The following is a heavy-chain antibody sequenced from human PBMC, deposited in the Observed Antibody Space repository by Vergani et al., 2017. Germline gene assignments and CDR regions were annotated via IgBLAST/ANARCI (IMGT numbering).Heavy chain of an antibody. CDR3: ARWFYDSSGYCFDY. CDR1: GGSISSYY. D-gene: IGHD3-22*01. V-gene: IGHV4-59*01. J-gene: IGHJ4*02. CDR2: ISYSGIK. Sequence: QVQLQESGPGLVKPSETLPLTCSVSGGSISSYYWSWIRQPPGNGLQWIWYISYSGIKNYNPSLKSRLTTAIDTSKNQFSLRLSSVTAADTAVYYCARWFYDSSGYCFDYWGQGTLVTVSS.